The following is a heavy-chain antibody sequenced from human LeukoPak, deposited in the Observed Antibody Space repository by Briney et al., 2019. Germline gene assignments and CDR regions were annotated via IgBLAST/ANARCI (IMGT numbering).Heavy chain of an antibody. D-gene: IGHD6-19*01. Sequence: ASVKVSCKASGYTFTSYGISWVRQAPGQGLEWMGWISAYNGNTNYAQKLQGRVTMTTDTSTSTAYMELRSLRSDDTAVYYCPRDSTRAAGDDAFDIWGQGTMVTVSS. J-gene: IGHJ3*02. V-gene: IGHV1-18*01. CDR1: GYTFTSYG. CDR3: PRDSTRAAGDDAFDI. CDR2: ISAYNGNT.